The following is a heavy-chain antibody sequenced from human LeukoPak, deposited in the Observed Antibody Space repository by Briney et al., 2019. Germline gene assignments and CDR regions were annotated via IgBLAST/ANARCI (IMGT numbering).Heavy chain of an antibody. CDR2: ISSSSSYI. Sequence: GGSLRLSCAASGFTFSSYSMNWVRQAPGKGLEWVSSISSSSSYIYYADSVKGRFTISRDNSKNTLYLQMNSLRTEDTALYYCVRGKQNMDVWGKGTTVTISS. D-gene: IGHD3-10*01. V-gene: IGHV3-21*01. CDR1: GFTFSSYS. J-gene: IGHJ6*03. CDR3: VRGKQNMDV.